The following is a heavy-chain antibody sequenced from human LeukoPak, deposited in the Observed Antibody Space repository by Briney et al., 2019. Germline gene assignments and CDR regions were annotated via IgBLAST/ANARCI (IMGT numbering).Heavy chain of an antibody. D-gene: IGHD6-13*01. V-gene: IGHV4-4*02. CDR3: ARGAAAGYTFDY. J-gene: IGHJ4*02. Sequence: SGTLSLTCAVSGGSISSSNWWSWVRQPPGKGLEWIGEIYHSGSTNYNPSLKSRVTISVDESKNQFSLKLSSVTAADTAVYYCARGAAAGYTFDYWGQGTLVTVSS. CDR2: IYHSGST. CDR1: GGSISSSNW.